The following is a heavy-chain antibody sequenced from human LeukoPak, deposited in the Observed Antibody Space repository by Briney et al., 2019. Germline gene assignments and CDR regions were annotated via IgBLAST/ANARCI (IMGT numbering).Heavy chain of an antibody. CDR1: GFTLSSYW. J-gene: IGHJ4*02. CDR3: VRGAYSGSLDY. V-gene: IGHV3-74*01. D-gene: IGHD1-26*01. Sequence: PGGSLRLSCAASGFTLSSYWMHWVRQGPGKGPVWVSRISPDGSDTSYADSVKGRFTISRDNAKNTLYLQMNSLRVEDTAVYYCVRGAYSGSLDYWGQGTLVTLSS. CDR2: ISPDGSDT.